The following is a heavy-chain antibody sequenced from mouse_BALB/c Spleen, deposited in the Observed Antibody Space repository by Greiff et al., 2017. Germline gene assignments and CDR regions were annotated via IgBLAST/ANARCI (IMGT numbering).Heavy chain of an antibody. Sequence: EVQLVESGGGLVKPGGSLKLSCAASGFTFSDYYMYWVRQTPEKRLEWVATISDGGSYTYYPDSVKGRFTISRDNAKNNLYLQMSSLKSEDTAMYYCARGIYEGSYDAMDYWGQGTTVTVSS. D-gene: IGHD2-1*01. CDR2: ISDGGSYT. V-gene: IGHV5-4*02. CDR1: GFTFSDYY. J-gene: IGHJ4*01. CDR3: ARGIYEGSYDAMDY.